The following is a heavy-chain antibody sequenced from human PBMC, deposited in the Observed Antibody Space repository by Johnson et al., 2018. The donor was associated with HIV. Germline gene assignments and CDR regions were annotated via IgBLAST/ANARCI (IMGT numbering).Heavy chain of an antibody. CDR2: ISNDGSNK. CDR1: GFTFNRHG. Sequence: QVQLVESGGGVVQPGRSLRLSCAASGFTFNRHGMHWVRQAPGKGLEWVAAISNDGSNKYYADSVKGRFTISRDNSKNTLSLQMNSLRVDDTAVYYCTGDGPRDAFDIWGQGTVVIVSS. CDR3: TGDGPRDAFDI. D-gene: IGHD2-21*02. J-gene: IGHJ3*02. V-gene: IGHV3-30*03.